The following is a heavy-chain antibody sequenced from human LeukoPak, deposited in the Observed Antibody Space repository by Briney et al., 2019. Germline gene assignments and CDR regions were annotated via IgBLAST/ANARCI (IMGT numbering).Heavy chain of an antibody. Sequence: SETLSLTCTVSGGSISSYYWSWIRQPPGKGLEWIGYIYYSGSTNYNPSLKSRVTISVDTSKNQFSLKLSSVTAADTAVYYCATRRSPGYSSSWYRNWFDPWGQGTLVTVSS. CDR3: ATRRSPGYSSSWYRNWFDP. CDR1: GGSISSYY. V-gene: IGHV4-59*12. CDR2: IYYSGST. J-gene: IGHJ5*02. D-gene: IGHD6-13*01.